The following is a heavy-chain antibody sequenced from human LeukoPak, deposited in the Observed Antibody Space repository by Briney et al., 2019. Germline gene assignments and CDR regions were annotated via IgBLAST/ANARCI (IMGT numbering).Heavy chain of an antibody. CDR3: ASGTRYDYVSAFDI. Sequence: SETLSLTCTVSGGSISSYYWSWIRQPPGKGLEWIGYIYYSGSTNYNPSLKSRVTISVDTSKNQFSLKLSSVTAADTAVYYCASGTRYDYVSAFDIWGQGTMVTVSS. CDR1: GGSISSYY. CDR2: IYYSGST. V-gene: IGHV4-59*01. D-gene: IGHD3-16*01. J-gene: IGHJ3*02.